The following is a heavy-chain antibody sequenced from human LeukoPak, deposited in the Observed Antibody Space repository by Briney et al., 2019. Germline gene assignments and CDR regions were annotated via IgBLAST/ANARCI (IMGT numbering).Heavy chain of an antibody. V-gene: IGHV3-23*01. Sequence: GGSLRLSCAASGFTFSSYAMSWVRQAPGKGLEWDSAISGSGGSTYYADSVKGRFTVSRDNSKNTLWLQTNSLRAEDTAVYYCAKDGFLLWRGAFDIWGQGTMVTVSS. CDR3: AKDGFLLWRGAFDI. J-gene: IGHJ3*02. D-gene: IGHD2-21*01. CDR1: GFTFSSYA. CDR2: ISGSGGST.